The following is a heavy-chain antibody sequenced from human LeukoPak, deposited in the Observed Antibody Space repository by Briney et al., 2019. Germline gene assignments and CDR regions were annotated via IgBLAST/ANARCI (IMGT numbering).Heavy chain of an antibody. CDR1: GFTFSTYA. Sequence: GGSLRLSCAASGFTFSTYAMNWLRQAPGKGLEWVSTISGSGGSTYYADSVKGRFTISRDNSKKTLYLQMNSLRAEDTAVYYCARGQSSGWYSFDYWGQGTLVTVSS. D-gene: IGHD6-19*01. CDR3: ARGQSSGWYSFDY. CDR2: ISGSGGST. J-gene: IGHJ4*02. V-gene: IGHV3-23*01.